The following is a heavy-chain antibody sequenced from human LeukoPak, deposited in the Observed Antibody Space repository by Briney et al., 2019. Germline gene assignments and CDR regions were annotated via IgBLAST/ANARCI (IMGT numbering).Heavy chain of an antibody. D-gene: IGHD2-2*01. Sequence: GESLKISCEASGYTFTSYWIGWVRQMPGKGLEWMGIIYPGDSDIRYSPSFQGQVTISADKSISTAYLQWSSLEASDTAMYFCARQSSTFDYWGQGTLVTVSS. J-gene: IGHJ4*02. V-gene: IGHV5-51*01. CDR1: GYTFTSYW. CDR3: ARQSSTFDY. CDR2: IYPGDSDI.